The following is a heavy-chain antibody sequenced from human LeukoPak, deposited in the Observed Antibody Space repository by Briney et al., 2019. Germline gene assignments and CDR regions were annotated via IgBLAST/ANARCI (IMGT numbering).Heavy chain of an antibody. CDR1: GGSFSGYY. CDR3: ARARLPGYSGYDF. J-gene: IGHJ4*02. V-gene: IGHV4-34*01. CDR2: INHSGST. D-gene: IGHD5-12*01. Sequence: PSETLSPTCAVYGGSFSGYYWSWIRQPPGKGLEWIGEINHSGSTNYNPSLKSRVTISVDTSKNQFSLKLSSVTAADTAVYYCARARLPGYSGYDFWGQGTLVTVSS.